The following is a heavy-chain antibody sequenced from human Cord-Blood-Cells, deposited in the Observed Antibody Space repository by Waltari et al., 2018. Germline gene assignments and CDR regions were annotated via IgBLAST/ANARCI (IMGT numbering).Heavy chain of an antibody. V-gene: IGHV3-7*05. Sequence: EVQLVESGGGLVQPGGSLRLSCAASGFTFSSYWMSWVRQAPGKGLEWVANIKQDGSEKYYVDSVKGRCTISRDNAKNSLYLQMNSLRAEDTAVYYCARDSADYYDSSGYYYRDYWGQGTLVTVSS. D-gene: IGHD3-22*01. CDR2: IKQDGSEK. J-gene: IGHJ4*02. CDR1: GFTFSSYW. CDR3: ARDSADYYDSSGYYYRDY.